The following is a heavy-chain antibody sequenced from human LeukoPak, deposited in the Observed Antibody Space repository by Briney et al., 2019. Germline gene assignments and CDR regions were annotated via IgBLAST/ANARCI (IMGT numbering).Heavy chain of an antibody. CDR2: ISGDGGST. D-gene: IGHD1-20*01. V-gene: IGHV3-43*02. Sequence: PGGSLRLSCAASGFTFSGYSMNWVRQAPGKGLEWVSLISGDGGSTYYADSVKGRFTISRDNSKNSLYLQMNSLRTEDTALYYCAKDITASRITGTDYWGQGTLVTVSS. CDR3: AKDITASRITGTDY. J-gene: IGHJ4*02. CDR1: GFTFSGYS.